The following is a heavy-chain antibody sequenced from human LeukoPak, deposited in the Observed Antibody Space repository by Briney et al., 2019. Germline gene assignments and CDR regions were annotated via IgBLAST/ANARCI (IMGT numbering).Heavy chain of an antibody. CDR2: IYYSGST. CDR3: ARSGCSGGSCYPNNWFDP. Sequence: SQTLSLTCTVSGGSISSGGYYWRWIRQHPGKGLEWIGYIYYSGSTYYNPSLKSRVTISVDTSKNQFSLKLSSVTAADTAVYYCARSGCSGGSCYPNNWFDPWGQGTLVTVSS. D-gene: IGHD2-15*01. J-gene: IGHJ5*02. V-gene: IGHV4-31*03. CDR1: GGSISSGGYY.